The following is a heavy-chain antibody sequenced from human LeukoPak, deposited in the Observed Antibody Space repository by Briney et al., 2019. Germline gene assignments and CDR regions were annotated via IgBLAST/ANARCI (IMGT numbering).Heavy chain of an antibody. D-gene: IGHD1-26*01. CDR2: IWYDGSNK. CDR3: ARLYSGRFFDY. CDR1: GFTFSSYG. V-gene: IGHV3-33*01. J-gene: IGHJ4*02. Sequence: PGRSLRLSCAASGFTFSSYGMHWVRQAPGKGLEWVAVIWYDGSNKYYADSVKGRFTISRDSSKNTLYLQMNSLRAEDTAVYYCARLYSGRFFDYWGQGTLVTVSS.